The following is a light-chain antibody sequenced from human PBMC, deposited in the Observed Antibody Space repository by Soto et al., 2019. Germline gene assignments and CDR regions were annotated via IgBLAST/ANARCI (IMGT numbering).Light chain of an antibody. Sequence: EIVMTQSPATLSVSPGERATLSCRASQSVGSNLAWYQQKPGQAPRLLIYGASTRATGIPARFSGSGSGTEFTLTISSLQSEDFAIYFCQQYNNCQPDRTFGQGTKVEIK. V-gene: IGKV3-15*01. CDR1: QSVGSN. CDR2: GAS. J-gene: IGKJ1*01. CDR3: QQYNNCQPDRT.